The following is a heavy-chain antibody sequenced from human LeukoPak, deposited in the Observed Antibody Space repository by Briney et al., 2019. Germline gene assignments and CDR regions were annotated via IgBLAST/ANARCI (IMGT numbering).Heavy chain of an antibody. CDR3: ASQLKDGYNNGVVY. CDR2: IYTSGST. CDR1: GGSISSSSYY. Sequence: PETLSLTCTVSGGSISSSSYYWGWIRQPPGKGLEWIGRIYTSGSTNYNPSLKSRVTMSVDTSKNQFSLKLSSVTAADTAVYYCASQLKDGYNNGVVYWGQGTLVTVSS. J-gene: IGHJ4*02. V-gene: IGHV4-39*07. D-gene: IGHD5-24*01.